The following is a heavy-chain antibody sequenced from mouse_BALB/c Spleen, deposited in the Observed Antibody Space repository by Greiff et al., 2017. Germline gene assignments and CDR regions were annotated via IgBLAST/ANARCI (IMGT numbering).Heavy chain of an antibody. CDR1: GFSLTSYG. CDR3: ARNWDYYGSSPYYFDY. CDR2: IWSGGST. J-gene: IGHJ2*01. D-gene: IGHD1-1*01. Sequence: QVQLQQSGPGLVQPSQSLSITCTVSGFSLTSYGVHWVRQSPGKGLEWLGVIWSGGSTDYNAAFISRLSISKDNSKSQVFFKMNSLQANDTAIYYCARNWDYYGSSPYYFDYWGQGTTLTVSS. V-gene: IGHV2-2*02.